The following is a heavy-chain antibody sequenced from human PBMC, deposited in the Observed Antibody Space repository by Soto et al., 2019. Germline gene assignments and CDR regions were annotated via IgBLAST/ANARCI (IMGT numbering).Heavy chain of an antibody. Sequence: GGSLRLSCAASGFTFSSYWMSWVRQAPGKGLEWVANIKQDGSEKCYVDTVKGRFTISRDNAKNSLYLQMNSLSAEDTAVYYCVRDLTYLYYYDRSGYYDNWGQGTLVTVSS. CDR2: IKQDGSEK. V-gene: IGHV3-7*01. J-gene: IGHJ4*02. CDR3: VRDLTYLYYYDRSGYYDN. CDR1: GFTFSSYW. D-gene: IGHD3-22*01.